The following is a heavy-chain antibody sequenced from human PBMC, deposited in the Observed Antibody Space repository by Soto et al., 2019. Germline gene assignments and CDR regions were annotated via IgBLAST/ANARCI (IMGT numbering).Heavy chain of an antibody. CDR3: AKSLSALFSLGDFKY. V-gene: IGHV3-23*01. J-gene: IGHJ4*02. Sequence: GGSLRLSCAASGFTLSSYAMSWVRQAPGKGLEWVSAISGSGGSTYYADSVKGRFTISRDNSKNTLYLQMNSLRAEDTAVYYCAKSLSALFSLGDFKYWGQGALVTVSS. CDR1: GFTLSSYA. CDR2: ISGSGGST. D-gene: IGHD2-21*01.